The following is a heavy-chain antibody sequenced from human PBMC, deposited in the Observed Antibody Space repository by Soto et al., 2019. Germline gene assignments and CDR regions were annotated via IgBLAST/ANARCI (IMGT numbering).Heavy chain of an antibody. CDR3: AKHLRSGYSYGTRFDY. Sequence: PGGSLRLSCAASGFTFGSYGMHWVRQAPGKGLEWVAVISYDGSNKYYADSVKGRFTISRDNSKNTLYLQMNSLRAEDTAVYYCAKHLRSGYSYGTRFDYWGQGTLVTVSS. V-gene: IGHV3-30*18. CDR2: ISYDGSNK. J-gene: IGHJ4*02. D-gene: IGHD5-18*01. CDR1: GFTFGSYG.